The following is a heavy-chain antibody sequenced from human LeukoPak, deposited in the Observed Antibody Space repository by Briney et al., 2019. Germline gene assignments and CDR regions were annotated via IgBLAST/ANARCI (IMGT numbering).Heavy chain of an antibody. CDR1: GYSFTSYW. D-gene: IGHD6-19*01. Sequence: GESLKISCKGSGYSFTSYWIGWVRQMPGKGLEWMGIIYPGDSDTRYSPSFQGQVTISADKSISTAYLQWSSLKASDTAMYYCARRSSGIAVAGTGVDYWGQGTLVTVSS. V-gene: IGHV5-51*01. J-gene: IGHJ4*02. CDR2: IYPGDSDT. CDR3: ARRSSGIAVAGTGVDY.